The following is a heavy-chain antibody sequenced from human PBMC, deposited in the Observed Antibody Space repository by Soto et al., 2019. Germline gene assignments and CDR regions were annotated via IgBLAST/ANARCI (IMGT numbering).Heavy chain of an antibody. CDR1: GFTFSSYA. CDR2: ISGSGGST. V-gene: IGHV3-23*01. J-gene: IGHJ5*02. D-gene: IGHD5-12*01. CDR3: ARCPRGRDGFNYIWFDP. Sequence: GGSLRLSCAASGFTFSSYAMSWVRQAPGKGLEWVSAISGSGGSTYYADSVKGRFTISRDNSKNTLYLQMNSLRAEDTAVYYCARCPRGRDGFNYIWFDPSGQGTQVTVSS.